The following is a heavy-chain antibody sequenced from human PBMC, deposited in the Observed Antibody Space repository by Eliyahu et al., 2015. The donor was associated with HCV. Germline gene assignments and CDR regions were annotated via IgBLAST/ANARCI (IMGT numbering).Heavy chain of an antibody. D-gene: IGHD1-26*01. CDR3: ARLVEGSYWYFDL. CDR2: IRNEGGNE. Sequence: QEQLVESGGGVVRPGGSLRLSCVASGFTFRTYAMHWVRQAPGKGLEWLALIRNEGGNENYADPVKGRFTISRDNTKNTLYLQMGSLTPEDTAVYFCARLVEGSYWYFDLWGRGALVTVSS. J-gene: IGHJ2*01. CDR1: GFTFRTYA. V-gene: IGHV3-30*02.